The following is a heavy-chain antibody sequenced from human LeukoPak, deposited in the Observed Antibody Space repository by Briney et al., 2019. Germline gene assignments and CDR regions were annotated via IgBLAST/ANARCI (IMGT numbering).Heavy chain of an antibody. D-gene: IGHD2-8*01. CDR3: ARSRIMVYALDY. J-gene: IGHJ4*02. V-gene: IGHV4-4*09. Sequence: SDTLSLTCNVSGDSITSHYWNWIRQPPGKGLEWIGYIYTSGSTNYNPSLKSRVTISVDTSKNQFSLKLSSVTAADTAVYYCARSRIMVYALDYWGQGTLVTVSS. CDR1: GDSITSHY. CDR2: IYTSGST.